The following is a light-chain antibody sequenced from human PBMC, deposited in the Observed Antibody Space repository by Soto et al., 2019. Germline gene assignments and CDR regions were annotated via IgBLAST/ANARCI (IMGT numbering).Light chain of an antibody. Sequence: EIVMTQSPATLSVSPGERATLSCRASQSVSSNLAWYQQKHGQAPRLLIYGASTRATGIPARFSGSGSGTEFTLTICSLQSEDFAVYYCQQYNNWPRTFGQGTNVEIK. J-gene: IGKJ1*01. V-gene: IGKV3-15*01. CDR1: QSVSSN. CDR2: GAS. CDR3: QQYNNWPRT.